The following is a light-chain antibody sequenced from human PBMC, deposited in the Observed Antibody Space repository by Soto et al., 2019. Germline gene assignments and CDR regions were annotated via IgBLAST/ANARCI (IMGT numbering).Light chain of an antibody. CDR3: QSYDSSLSGYVV. J-gene: IGLJ2*01. V-gene: IGLV1-40*01. Sequence: QSVLTQPPSVSGAPGQRVTISCTWSSSNIGAGYDVHWYQQLPGTAPKLLIYGNSNRPSGVPDRFSGSKSGTSASLAITGLQAEDAADYYCQSYDSSLSGYVVFGGGTKLTVL. CDR2: GNS. CDR1: SSNIGAGYD.